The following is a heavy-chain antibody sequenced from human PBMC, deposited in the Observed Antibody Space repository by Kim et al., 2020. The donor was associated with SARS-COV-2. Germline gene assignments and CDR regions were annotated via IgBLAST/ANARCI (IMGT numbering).Heavy chain of an antibody. D-gene: IGHD6-19*01. V-gene: IGHV3-21*01. Sequence: VKGRFTIPRDNAKEVLYLQMNSLSAEDTAVYYCARDRRSRIAVAGTCDYWGQGTLVTVSS. J-gene: IGHJ4*02. CDR3: ARDRRSRIAVAGTCDY.